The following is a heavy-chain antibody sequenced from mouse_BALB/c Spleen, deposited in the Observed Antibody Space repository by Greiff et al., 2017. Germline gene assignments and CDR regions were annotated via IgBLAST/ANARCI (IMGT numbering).Heavy chain of an antibody. CDR3: ARGEFITTVVGQDYYAMDY. J-gene: IGHJ4*01. CDR1: GYSFTGYN. D-gene: IGHD1-1*01. Sequence: EVQLQQSGPELEKPGASVKISCKASGYSFTGYNMNWVKQSNGKSLEWIGNIDPYYGGTSYNQKFKSKATLTVDKSSSTAYMQLKSLTSEDSAVYYCARGEFITTVVGQDYYAMDYWGQGTSVTVSS. CDR2: IDPYYGGT. V-gene: IGHV1-39*01.